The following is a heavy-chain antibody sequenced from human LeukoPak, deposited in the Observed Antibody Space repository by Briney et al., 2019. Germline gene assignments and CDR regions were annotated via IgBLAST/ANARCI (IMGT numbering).Heavy chain of an antibody. CDR3: ARDAIDSNYFDF. CDR2: IHYSGST. J-gene: IGHJ4*02. D-gene: IGHD4-11*01. CDR1: GGSISSGGYY. V-gene: IGHV4-31*03. Sequence: SQTLSLTCTVSGGSISSGGYYWSWIRHYPGKGLEWIGYIHYSGSTYYNPSLSSRVTISVDRSTNHFSLKVSSVTAADTAVYYCARDAIDSNYFDFWGQGTLVTVSS.